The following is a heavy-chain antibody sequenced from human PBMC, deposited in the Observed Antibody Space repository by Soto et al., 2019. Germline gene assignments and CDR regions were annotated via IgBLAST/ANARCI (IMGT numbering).Heavy chain of an antibody. CDR3: ARGSEYYDILTGYNTGPYFDY. Sequence: PSETLCLACTFSVGSISSGDYYWSWIRQPPGKGLEWIGYIYYSGSTYYNPSLKSRVTISVDTSKNQFSLKLSSVTAADTAVYYCARGSEYYDILTGYNTGPYFDYWGQGTLVTVSS. J-gene: IGHJ4*02. V-gene: IGHV4-30-4*02. CDR1: VGSISSGDYY. D-gene: IGHD3-9*01. CDR2: IYYSGST.